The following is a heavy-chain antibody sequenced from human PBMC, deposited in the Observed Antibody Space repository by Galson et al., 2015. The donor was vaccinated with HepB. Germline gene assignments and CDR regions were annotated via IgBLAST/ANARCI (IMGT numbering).Heavy chain of an antibody. Sequence: SLRLSCAASGFRFGNYSMNWVRQTPGKGLDWISYISSSLRTIYYADSGKGRFTNSRDNAKRTGYLQMNSMRDEDMGVNYCVRVRRGDYWGQGALVTVSS. CDR3: VRVRRGDY. J-gene: IGHJ4*02. V-gene: IGHV3-48*02. CDR2: ISSSLRTI. CDR1: GFRFGNYS. D-gene: IGHD1-26*01.